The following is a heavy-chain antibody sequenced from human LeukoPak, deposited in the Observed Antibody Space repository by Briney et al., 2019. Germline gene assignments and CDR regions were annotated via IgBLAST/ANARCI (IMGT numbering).Heavy chain of an antibody. CDR1: GFTLSNYE. J-gene: IGHJ4*02. D-gene: IGHD3-10*01. CDR2: ISSSSTTI. Sequence: TGGSLRLSCAASGFTLSNYEMNWVRQAPGKGLEWVSYISSSSTTIYNADSVEGRFTISRDNAKNLLFLQMSSLRAEDTAVYYCAREGWYGEPLSYWGQGTLVTVSS. CDR3: AREGWYGEPLSY. V-gene: IGHV3-48*03.